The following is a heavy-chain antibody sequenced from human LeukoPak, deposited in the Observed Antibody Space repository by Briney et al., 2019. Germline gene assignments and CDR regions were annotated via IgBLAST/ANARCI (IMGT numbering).Heavy chain of an antibody. J-gene: IGHJ6*02. V-gene: IGHV4-39*07. Sequence: SETLSLTCTVSGGSISSSSYYWGWIRQPPGKGLEWIGSIYYSGSTYYNPSLKSRVTISVDTSKNQFSLKLSSVTAADTAVYYCARGGTEVRNYYDRSGYLGYYGMDVWGQGTAVTVSS. CDR1: GGSISSSSYY. CDR3: ARGGTEVRNYYDRSGYLGYYGMDV. CDR2: IYYSGST. D-gene: IGHD3-22*01.